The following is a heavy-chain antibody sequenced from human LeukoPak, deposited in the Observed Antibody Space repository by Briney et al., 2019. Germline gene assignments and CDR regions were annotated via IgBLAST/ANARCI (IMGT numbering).Heavy chain of an antibody. Sequence: PGGSLRLSCAASGFTFSSYSMNWVRQAPGKGLEWVSSISSSSSYIYYADSVKGRFTISRDNAKNTLYLQMNSLRAEDTAVYYCARIYGDYVLYYFDYWGQGTLVTVSS. J-gene: IGHJ4*02. CDR3: ARIYGDYVLYYFDY. CDR2: ISSSSSYI. D-gene: IGHD4-17*01. CDR1: GFTFSSYS. V-gene: IGHV3-21*01.